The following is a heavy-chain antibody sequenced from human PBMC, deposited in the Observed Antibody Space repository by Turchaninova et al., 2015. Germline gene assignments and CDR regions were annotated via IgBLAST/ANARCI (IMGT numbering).Heavy chain of an antibody. J-gene: IGHJ4*02. CDR1: GFIFAPFE. CDR2: LGVVPET. D-gene: IGHD4-17*01. V-gene: IGHV3-13*04. Sequence: DVDLVDSGGGLIHPGGSPRPSCSASGFIFAPFEMHWVCHGPGGHLERFAGLGVVPETYNRGFVRCRCVSSSEEAKNSFDLQLNDLRPGETATYHCGKVGHGIYADAFDHWGPGTLVTVSA. CDR3: GKVGHGIYADAFDH.